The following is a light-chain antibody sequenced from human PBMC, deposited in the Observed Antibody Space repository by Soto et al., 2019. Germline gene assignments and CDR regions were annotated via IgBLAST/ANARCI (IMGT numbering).Light chain of an antibody. CDR1: QGIANF. J-gene: IGKJ5*01. V-gene: IGKV1-39*01. CDR3: QQNYSTPPVT. Sequence: DIQMTQSPSSLSASVGDRVTITCRASQGIANFLNWYQQKPGKAPKLLIYAASSLRSGVPSRFSGSGFGTDFTLTISSLQPEDFATYYCQQNYSTPPVTFGQGTRLEIK. CDR2: AAS.